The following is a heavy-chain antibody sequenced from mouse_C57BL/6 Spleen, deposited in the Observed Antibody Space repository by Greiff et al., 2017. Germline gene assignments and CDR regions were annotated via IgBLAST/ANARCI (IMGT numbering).Heavy chain of an antibody. CDR3: ARDLGSSYSYWYFDV. J-gene: IGHJ1*03. CDR2: ISYDGSN. CDR1: GYSITSGYY. D-gene: IGHD1-1*01. V-gene: IGHV3-6*01. Sequence: EVQLQESGPGLVKPSQSLSLTCSVTGYSITSGYYWNWIRQFPGNKLEWMGYISYDGSNNYNPSLKNRISITRDTSKNQFFLKLNSVTTEDTATYYCARDLGSSYSYWYFDVWGTGTTVTVSS.